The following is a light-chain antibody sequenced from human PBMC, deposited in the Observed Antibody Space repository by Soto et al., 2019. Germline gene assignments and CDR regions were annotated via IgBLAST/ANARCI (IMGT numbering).Light chain of an antibody. V-gene: IGKV4-1*01. CDR2: WAS. J-gene: IGKJ2*01. Sequence: DIVMTQSPDSLAVSLGERATINCKSSQSVLYSSNNKNYLAWYQQKPGQPPKLLMYWASIRESGVPDRFSVSGSVTDFTLTISSLQAEDVAFYYCQQYYSTPYTFGQGTKLEIK. CDR3: QQYYSTPYT. CDR1: QSVLYSSNNKNY.